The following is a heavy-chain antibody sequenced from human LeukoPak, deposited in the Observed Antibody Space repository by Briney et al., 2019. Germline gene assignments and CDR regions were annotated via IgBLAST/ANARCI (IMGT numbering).Heavy chain of an antibody. Sequence: GGSLRLSCAASGFTFSNYWMTWVRQAPGKGLEWVANMNQDGSEKYYVDSVKGRFTISRDNAKNSLFLQMNNLRAEDTAVFYCARGGELLRPADYWGQGTLVTVSP. J-gene: IGHJ4*02. V-gene: IGHV3-7*01. CDR3: ARGGELLRPADY. CDR1: GFTFSNYW. D-gene: IGHD1-26*01. CDR2: MNQDGSEK.